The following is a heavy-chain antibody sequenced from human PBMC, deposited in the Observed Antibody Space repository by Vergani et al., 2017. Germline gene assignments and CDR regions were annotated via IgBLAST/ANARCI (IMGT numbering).Heavy chain of an antibody. CDR1: GFTFSSYG. V-gene: IGHV3-33*01. CDR2: IWYDGSNK. D-gene: IGHD1-1*01. J-gene: IGHJ6*03. CDR3: ARDFLTRVTTLDYYYMGV. Sequence: QVQLVESGGGEVQPGRSLRLSCAASGFTFSSYGMHWVRQAPGKGLEWVAVIWYDGSNKYYADSVKGRFTISRDNSKNTLYLEMNALRAEDTAVYYCARDFLTRVTTLDYYYMGVWGKGTTVTVSS.